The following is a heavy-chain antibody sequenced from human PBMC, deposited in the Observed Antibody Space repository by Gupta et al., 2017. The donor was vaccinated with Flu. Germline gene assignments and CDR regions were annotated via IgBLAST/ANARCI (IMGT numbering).Heavy chain of an antibody. V-gene: IGHV3-15*01. CDR1: GFTFRDAW. D-gene: IGHD5-12*01. CDR3: TTGLDIDSRGYAGPYGEGVV. CDR2: IKSKADGETT. Sequence: EVLLVESGGDLVKPGGSLRVSCAASGFTFRDAWMIWVRQAPGRGLEWVGRIKSKADGETTDSAAPVKGRFTISRDDSKGTLYLQMNNLQLEDTGVYFCTTGLDIDSRGYAGPYGEGVVWGRGTLVTGSS. J-gene: IGHJ4*02.